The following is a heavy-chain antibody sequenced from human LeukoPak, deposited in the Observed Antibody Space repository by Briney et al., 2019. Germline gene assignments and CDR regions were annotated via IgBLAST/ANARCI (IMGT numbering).Heavy chain of an antibody. CDR2: IYYSGST. J-gene: IGHJ4*02. CDR3: AIYVLPTTPSIFGVASIDY. Sequence: PSQTLSLTCTVSGGSISSGGYYWSWLRQHPGKGLEWIGYIYYSGSTYYNPSLKSRVTISVDTSKNQFSLKLSSVTAADTAVYYCAIYVLPTTPSIFGVASIDYWGQGTLVTVSS. V-gene: IGHV4-31*03. CDR1: GGSISSGGYY. D-gene: IGHD3-3*01.